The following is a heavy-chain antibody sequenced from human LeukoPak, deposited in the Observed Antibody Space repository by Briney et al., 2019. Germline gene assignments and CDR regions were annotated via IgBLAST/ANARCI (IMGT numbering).Heavy chain of an antibody. V-gene: IGHV3-7*01. CDR1: GFNFSNYW. J-gene: IGHJ4*02. CDR2: IKHDGSEK. Sequence: GGSLRLSCADSGFNFSNYWMSWVRQAPGKGLEGVAHIKHDGSEKHYVDSVKGRFTISRDNSKNSLYLQMNSVRVEDTAVYDCARDAEFRRITFGDFWGQGTLVTVSS. CDR3: ARDAEFRRITFGDF. D-gene: IGHD3-16*01.